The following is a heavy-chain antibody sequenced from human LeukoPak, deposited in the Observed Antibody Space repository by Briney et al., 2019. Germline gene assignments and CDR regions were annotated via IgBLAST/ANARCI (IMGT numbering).Heavy chain of an antibody. D-gene: IGHD6-6*01. V-gene: IGHV1-18*01. Sequence: ASVKVSCKASGYTFTSYGISWVRQAPGQGLEWMGWISAYNGNTNYAQKFQGRVTITADESTSTAYMELSSLRSEDTAVYYCARRNRPNYSSYVDYPNNWFDPWGQGTLVTVSS. CDR2: ISAYNGNT. J-gene: IGHJ5*02. CDR3: ARRNRPNYSSYVDYPNNWFDP. CDR1: GYTFTSYG.